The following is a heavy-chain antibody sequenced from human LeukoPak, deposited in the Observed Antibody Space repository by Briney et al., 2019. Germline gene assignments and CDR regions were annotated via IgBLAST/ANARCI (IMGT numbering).Heavy chain of an antibody. J-gene: IGHJ6*02. Sequence: PSETLSLTCTVSGGSISSYYWSWIRQPPGKGLEWIGYIYYSGSTNYNPSLKSRVTISVDTSKNQFSLKLSSVTAADTAVYYCARERDGMDVWGQGTTVTVYS. CDR2: IYYSGST. CDR3: ARERDGMDV. CDR1: GGSISSYY. V-gene: IGHV4-59*01.